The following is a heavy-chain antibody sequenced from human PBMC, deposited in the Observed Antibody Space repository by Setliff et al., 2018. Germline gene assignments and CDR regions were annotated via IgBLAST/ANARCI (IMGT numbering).Heavy chain of an antibody. V-gene: IGHV1-69*13. Sequence: SVKVSCKASGGTFSSYAISWVRQAPGQGLEWMGGIIPIFGTANYAQKFQGRVTITADESTSTAYMELSSLRSEDTAVYYCARGYSYGYDPGYYFDYWGQGTLVTVS. J-gene: IGHJ4*02. CDR2: IIPIFGTA. CDR3: ARGYSYGYDPGYYFDY. CDR1: GGTFSSYA. D-gene: IGHD5-18*01.